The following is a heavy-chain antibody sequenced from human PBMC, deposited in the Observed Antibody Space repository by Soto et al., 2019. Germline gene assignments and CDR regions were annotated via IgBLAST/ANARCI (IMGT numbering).Heavy chain of an antibody. D-gene: IGHD2-21*02. J-gene: IGHJ6*03. CDR2: IKQDGSEK. CDR3: ARGDYHSRDYYYYMDV. Sequence: EVQLVESGGGLVQPGGSLRLSCAASGFTFSSYWMSWVRQAPGKGLEWVANIKQDGSEKYYVDSVKGRFTISRDNAKNSLDLQMNSLRAEDTAVYYCARGDYHSRDYYYYMDVWGKGTTVTVSS. V-gene: IGHV3-7*01. CDR1: GFTFSSYW.